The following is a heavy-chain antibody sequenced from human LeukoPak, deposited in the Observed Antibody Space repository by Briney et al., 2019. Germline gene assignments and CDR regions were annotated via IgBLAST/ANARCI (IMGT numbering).Heavy chain of an antibody. CDR3: TTDHPYYYGMDV. CDR1: GFPFRNPW. CDR2: IKSKTDGGTT. J-gene: IGHJ6*02. V-gene: IGHV3-15*07. Sequence: GGSLRLSCAASGFPFRNPWMNWVRQAPGKGLEWVGRIKSKTDGGTTDYAAPVKGRFTISRDDSKNTLYLQMNSLKTEDKAVYYCTTDHPYYYGMDVWGQATTVTVSS.